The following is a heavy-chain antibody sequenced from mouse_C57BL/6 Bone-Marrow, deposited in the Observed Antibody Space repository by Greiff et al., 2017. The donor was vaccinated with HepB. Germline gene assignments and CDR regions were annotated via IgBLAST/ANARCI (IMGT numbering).Heavy chain of an antibody. J-gene: IGHJ1*01. CDR3: TRGGRGSSYTWYFDV. V-gene: IGHV1-15*01. CDR2: IAPETGGT. Sequence: QVQLQQSGAELVRPGASVTLSCKASGYTFTDYEMHWVKQTPVHGLEWIGAIAPETGGTAYNQKFKGKAILTADKSSSTSYMELRSLTSEYSAVYYCTRGGRGSSYTWYFDVWGAGATVTVAS. D-gene: IGHD1-1*01. CDR1: GYTFTDYE.